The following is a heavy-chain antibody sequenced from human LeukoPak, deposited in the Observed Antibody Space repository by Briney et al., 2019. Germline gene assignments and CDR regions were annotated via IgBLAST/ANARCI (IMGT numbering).Heavy chain of an antibody. CDR1: GFTFSSYW. J-gene: IGHJ6*03. D-gene: IGHD1-14*01. Sequence: GGSLRLSCAASGFTFSSYWMSWVRQAPGKGLEWVANIKQDGSEKYYVDSVKGRFTISRDNAKNSLYLQMNSLRAEDTAVYYCARAGPLYYYYYMDVWGKGTTVTVSS. V-gene: IGHV3-7*01. CDR3: ARAGPLYYYYYMDV. CDR2: IKQDGSEK.